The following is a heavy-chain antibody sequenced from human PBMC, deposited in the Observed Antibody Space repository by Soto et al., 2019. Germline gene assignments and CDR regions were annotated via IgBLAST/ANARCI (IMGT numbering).Heavy chain of an antibody. J-gene: IGHJ4*02. CDR2: INPNSGGT. Sequence: ASVKVSCKASGYSFTDSYMHWVRQAPGQGLEWMGWINPNSGGTNYAQNFQCWVTMTRDTSISTAYMELSRLRSDDTAIYYCAKGKFYDSTGYYLDYWGQGTLVTVSS. D-gene: IGHD3-22*01. CDR1: GYSFTDSY. V-gene: IGHV1-2*04. CDR3: AKGKFYDSTGYYLDY.